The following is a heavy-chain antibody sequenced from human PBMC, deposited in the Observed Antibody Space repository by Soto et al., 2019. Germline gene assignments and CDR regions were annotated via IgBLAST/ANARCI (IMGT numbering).Heavy chain of an antibody. CDR1: GYTFTGYY. Sequence: ASVKVSCKSSGYTFTGYYMHWVRQAPGRGLEWMGWINPNSGGTNYAQKFQGWVTMTRDTSISTAYMELSRLRSDDTAVYYCARGQGSIVGATTAFDIWGQGTMVTVSS. J-gene: IGHJ3*02. CDR2: INPNSGGT. D-gene: IGHD1-26*01. CDR3: ARGQGSIVGATTAFDI. V-gene: IGHV1-2*04.